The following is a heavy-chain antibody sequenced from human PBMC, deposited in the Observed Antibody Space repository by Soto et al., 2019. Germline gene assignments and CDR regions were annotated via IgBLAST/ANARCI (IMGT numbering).Heavy chain of an antibody. Sequence: QVQLVQSGAEVKKPGSSVKVSCKASGGTFSSYAISWVRQAPGQGLEWMGGIIPIFGTANYAQKFQGRVTIPADESTSTAYMELSSLRSEDTAVYYCWVRVEYYYGMDVWGQGTKVTVSS. CDR1: GGTFSSYA. V-gene: IGHV1-69*01. CDR2: IIPIFGTA. CDR3: WVRVEYYYGMDV. J-gene: IGHJ6*02.